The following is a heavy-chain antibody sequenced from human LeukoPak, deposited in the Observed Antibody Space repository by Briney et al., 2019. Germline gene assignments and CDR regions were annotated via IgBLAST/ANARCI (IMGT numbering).Heavy chain of an antibody. CDR3: AREVLTTVTQFDY. CDR2: IYTSGST. D-gene: IGHD4-17*01. J-gene: IGHJ4*02. V-gene: IGHV4-4*09. CDR1: GGSISSYY. Sequence: SETLSLTCTVSGGSISSYYWSWIRQPPGKGLEWIGYIYTSGSTNYNPSLKSRVTISVDTSKNQFSLKLSSVTAADTAVYYCAREVLTTVTQFDYWGQGTLVTVSS.